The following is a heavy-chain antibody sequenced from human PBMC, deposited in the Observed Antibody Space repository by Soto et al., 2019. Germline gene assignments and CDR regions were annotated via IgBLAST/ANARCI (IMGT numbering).Heavy chain of an antibody. CDR3: ARSAYYYGSGSYNWFDP. Sequence: ASVKVSCKASGYTFTSYDINWVRQATGQGLEWMGWMNPNSGSTGYAQKFQGRVTMTRNTSISTAYTELSSLRSEDTAVYYCARSAYYYGSGSYNWFDPWGQGTLVTVSS. J-gene: IGHJ5*02. D-gene: IGHD3-10*01. CDR1: GYTFTSYD. CDR2: MNPNSGST. V-gene: IGHV1-8*01.